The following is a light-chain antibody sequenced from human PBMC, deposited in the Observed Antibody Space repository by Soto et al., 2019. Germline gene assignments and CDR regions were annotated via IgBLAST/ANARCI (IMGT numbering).Light chain of an antibody. V-gene: IGKV1-39*01. Sequence: FQMTQSPSSLSASVGDRVTITCRASQSINTYLNWYQFKPGKAPKLLIFSSSNLQTGVPSRFSGSGSGTHFTLTIPRLQPEHSATYYCQQSYSTRFTFGPGTQVEI. CDR3: QQSYSTRFT. J-gene: IGKJ3*01. CDR2: SSS. CDR1: QSINTY.